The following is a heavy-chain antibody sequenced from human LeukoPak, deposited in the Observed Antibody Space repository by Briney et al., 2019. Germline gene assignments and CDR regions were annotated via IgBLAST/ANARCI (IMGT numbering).Heavy chain of an antibody. CDR2: INTNTGNP. D-gene: IGHD2-15*01. CDR3: ARVAQTQRSSPSFQH. CDR1: GYTFTSYA. Sequence: GASVKVSCKASGYTFTSYAMNWVRQAPGQGLEWMGWINTNTGNPTYAQGFTGRFVFSLDTSVSTAYLQISSLKAEDTAVYYCARVAQTQRSSPSFQHWGQGTLVTVSS. J-gene: IGHJ1*01. V-gene: IGHV7-4-1*02.